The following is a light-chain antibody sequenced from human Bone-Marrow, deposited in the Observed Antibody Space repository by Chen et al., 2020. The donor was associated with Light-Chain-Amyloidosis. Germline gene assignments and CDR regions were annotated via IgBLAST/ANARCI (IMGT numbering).Light chain of an antibody. CDR1: QSVSSY. CDR2: DAS. Sequence: EIVLTQSPATRSLSPGERATLSGRASQSVSSYLAWYQQKPGQAPRLLIYDASNRATGIPARFSGSGSGTEFTLTISSLEPEDFAVYYCQQRGNWPWTFGQGTKVEIK. CDR3: QQRGNWPWT. V-gene: IGKV3-11*01. J-gene: IGKJ1*01.